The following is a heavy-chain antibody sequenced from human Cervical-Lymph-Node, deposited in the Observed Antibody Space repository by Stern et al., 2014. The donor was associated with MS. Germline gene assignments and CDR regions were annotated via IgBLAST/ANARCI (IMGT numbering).Heavy chain of an antibody. V-gene: IGHV1-46*01. J-gene: IGHJ4*02. Sequence: VQLVQSGAEVKKPGASVKVSCKASGYTFTSYYMHWGRQAPGQGLEWMGIINPSGVGTSYAQNFQGRVPMTRATSPSTVYMELSSLRSEDPAVFYFARGSLSLPYSSGFFDYWGQGTLVTVSS. D-gene: IGHD6-19*01. CDR2: INPSGVGT. CDR3: ARGSLSLPYSSGFFDY. CDR1: GYTFTSYY.